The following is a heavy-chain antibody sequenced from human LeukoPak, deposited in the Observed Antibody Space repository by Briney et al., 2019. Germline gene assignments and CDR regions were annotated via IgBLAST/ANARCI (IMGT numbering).Heavy chain of an antibody. D-gene: IGHD6-19*01. Sequence: ASVKVSCKASGGTFSSYAISWVRQAPGQGREWMGGIIPIFGTANYAQKFQGRVTITTDESTSTDYMELSSLRSEDTAVYYCATKIAVAGTVGRWDTDYWGQGTLVTVSS. CDR1: GGTFSSYA. CDR3: ATKIAVAGTVGRWDTDY. J-gene: IGHJ4*02. V-gene: IGHV1-69*05. CDR2: IIPIFGTA.